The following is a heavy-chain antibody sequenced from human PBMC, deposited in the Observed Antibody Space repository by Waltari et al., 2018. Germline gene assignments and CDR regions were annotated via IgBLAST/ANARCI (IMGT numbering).Heavy chain of an antibody. D-gene: IGHD5-12*01. CDR2: IYYSGST. J-gene: IGHJ4*02. Sequence: QLQLQESGPGLVKPSETLSLTCTVSGGSISSSSYYWGWIRQPPGKGLEWIGSIYYSGSTYYNPSLKSRVTISVDTSKNQFSLKLSSVTAADTAVYYCASMRWLQLGGPTDYWGQGTLVTVSS. CDR3: ASMRWLQLGGPTDY. V-gene: IGHV4-39*07. CDR1: GGSISSSSYY.